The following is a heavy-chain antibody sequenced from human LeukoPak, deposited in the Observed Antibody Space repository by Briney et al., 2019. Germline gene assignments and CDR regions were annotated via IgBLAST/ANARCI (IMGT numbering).Heavy chain of an antibody. D-gene: IGHD3-3*01. V-gene: IGHV1-69*05. CDR2: IIPIFGTA. CDR1: GGTFSSYA. J-gene: IGHJ4*02. CDR3: ASRRFLEWLSYFDY. Sequence: ASVKVSCKASGGTFSSYAISWVRQAPGQGLEWMGGIIPIFGTANYAQKFQGRVTITTDESTSTAYMELSSLRSEDTAVYYCASRRFLEWLSYFDYWGQGTLVTVSS.